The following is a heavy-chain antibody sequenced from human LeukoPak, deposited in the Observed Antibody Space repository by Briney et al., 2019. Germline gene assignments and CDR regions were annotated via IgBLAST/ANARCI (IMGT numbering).Heavy chain of an antibody. J-gene: IGHJ4*02. CDR2: IKQDGSEK. Sequence: PGGSLRLSCAASGFTFSSYWMSWVRQAPGKGLEWVANIKQDGSEKYYVDSVKGRFTISRDNAKNSLYLQMNSLRAEDTALYYCAKSYYGSGKGYFDYWGQGTLVTVSS. V-gene: IGHV3-7*03. CDR1: GFTFSSYW. D-gene: IGHD3-10*01. CDR3: AKSYYGSGKGYFDY.